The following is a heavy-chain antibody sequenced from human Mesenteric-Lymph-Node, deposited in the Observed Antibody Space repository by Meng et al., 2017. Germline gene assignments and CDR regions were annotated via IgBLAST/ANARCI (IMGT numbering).Heavy chain of an antibody. CDR1: GYTFTASF. V-gene: IGHV1-3*04. Sequence: QVPLVQSGAEVKKPGASLKISCGASGYTFTASFMHWVRQAPGQRLEWMGRVNSDNGDTDYSQRFQDRVSISRDTSATTAYMELSSLRSEDTAVYYCATGPEFVSTLDFWGQGTLVTVSS. CDR3: ATGPEFVSTLDF. J-gene: IGHJ4*02. CDR2: VNSDNGDT. D-gene: IGHD3-16*02.